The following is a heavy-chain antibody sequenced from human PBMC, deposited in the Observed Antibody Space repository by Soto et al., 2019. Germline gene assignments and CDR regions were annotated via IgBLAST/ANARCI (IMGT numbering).Heavy chain of an antibody. D-gene: IGHD2-15*01. V-gene: IGHV1-69*02. CDR2: IIPILDIP. CDR1: GGTFSRYT. Sequence: QVQLVQSGAEVKKPGSSVKVSCKASGGTFSRYTISWVRQAPGQGLEWMGRIIPILDIPNYAQNFQGRVRFTADKSTRTAYMELSSLRSDDTAVYYCASHFTGVLVLGASPPGGDNYGWDVWGQGTTVTVSS. J-gene: IGHJ6*02. CDR3: ASHFTGVLVLGASPPGGDNYGWDV.